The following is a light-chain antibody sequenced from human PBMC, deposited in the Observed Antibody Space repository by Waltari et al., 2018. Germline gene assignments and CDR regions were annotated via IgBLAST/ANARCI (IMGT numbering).Light chain of an antibody. CDR3: QQSFRTPFT. J-gene: IGKJ3*01. CDR2: AVS. V-gene: IGKV1-39*01. CDR1: HGINSY. Sequence: DTPISLSPSPGSAAAVSRNTSQCRPHHGINSYLYWYLQKPGKAPQLLIYAVSSWLCGVPSRFSGSGSGTDFTLTISRVEPEDFGVYYCQQSFRTPFTFGGGTKVDIK.